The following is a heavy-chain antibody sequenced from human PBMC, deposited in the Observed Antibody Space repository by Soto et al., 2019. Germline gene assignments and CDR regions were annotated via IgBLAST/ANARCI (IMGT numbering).Heavy chain of an antibody. CDR1: GFTFSSFA. CDR3: XKXXGMEVWDYSLDY. CDR2: VFGHGGGP. Sequence: EVQLLESGGDLVQPGGSLRLSCAASGFTFSSFAMSWVRQAPGKGLEWVSRVFGHGGGPDYADSVKGRFTISRDNSKXXXXXXXXXXXXXXXXXXXXXKXXGMEVWDYSLDYWGQGTLVTVSS. J-gene: IGHJ4*02. D-gene: IGHD2-21*01. V-gene: IGHV3-23*01.